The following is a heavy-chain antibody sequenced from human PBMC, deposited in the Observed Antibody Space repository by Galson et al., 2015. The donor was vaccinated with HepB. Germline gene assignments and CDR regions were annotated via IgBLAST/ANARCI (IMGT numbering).Heavy chain of an antibody. D-gene: IGHD3-3*01. CDR2: IIASGGRA. CDR3: AKLDYDYWTAYRTYFDY. Sequence: SLRLSCAAAGFTFSSYAMSWVRQAPGKGLEWVASIIASGGRAYHADSVKGRFTISRDSSKNTLFLQMNSLRAEDTAVYYCAKLDYDYWTAYRTYFDYWGQGTLVTVSS. CDR1: GFTFSSYA. V-gene: IGHV3-23*01. J-gene: IGHJ4*02.